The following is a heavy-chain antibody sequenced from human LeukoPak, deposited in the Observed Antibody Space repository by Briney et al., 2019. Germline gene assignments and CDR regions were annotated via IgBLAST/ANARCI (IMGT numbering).Heavy chain of an antibody. CDR1: GFTFGSYG. D-gene: IGHD3-3*01. V-gene: IGHV3-30*02. CDR2: IRYDGSNK. J-gene: IGHJ3*02. CDR3: AKLEDDFWSGYSDAFDI. Sequence: GGSLRLSCAASGFTFGSYGMHWVRQAPGKGLEWVAFIRYDGSNKYYADSVKGRFTISRDNSKNTLYLQMNSLRAEDTAVYYCAKLEDDFWSGYSDAFDIWGQGTMVTVSS.